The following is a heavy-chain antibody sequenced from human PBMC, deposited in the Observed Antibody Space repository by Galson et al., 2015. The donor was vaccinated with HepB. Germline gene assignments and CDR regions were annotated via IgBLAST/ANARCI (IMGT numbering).Heavy chain of an antibody. CDR2: ISAYNGNT. Sequence: SVKVSCKASGYTFTSYGISWVRQAPGQGLEWMGWISAYNGNTNYAQKLQGRVTMTTDTSTSTAYMELRSLRSDDTAVYYCARRKGREPPYGMDVWGQGTTVTVSS. J-gene: IGHJ6*02. D-gene: IGHD1-14*01. V-gene: IGHV1-18*04. CDR1: GYTFTSYG. CDR3: ARRKGREPPYGMDV.